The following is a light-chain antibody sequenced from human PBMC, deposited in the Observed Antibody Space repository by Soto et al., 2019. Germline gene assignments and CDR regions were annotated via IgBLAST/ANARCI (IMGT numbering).Light chain of an antibody. J-gene: IGKJ1*01. CDR2: DAS. Sequence: DIQVTQSPSTLSASVGDRVTITCRASQSISGWLAWYQQKPGKAPKLLIYDASSLESGVPSRFSGSGSGTEFTLTISSLQPDDFATYYCQQYNSYWTFGQGTKVDI. CDR1: QSISGW. V-gene: IGKV1-5*01. CDR3: QQYNSYWT.